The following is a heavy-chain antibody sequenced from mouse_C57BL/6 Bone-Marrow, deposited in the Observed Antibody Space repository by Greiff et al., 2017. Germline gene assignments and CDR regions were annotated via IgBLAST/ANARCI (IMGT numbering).Heavy chain of an antibody. V-gene: IGHV1-82*01. J-gene: IGHJ3*01. CDR1: GYAFSSSW. CDR2: IYPGDGYT. CDR3: AGGRAQGVGFAY. Sequence: QVQLQQSGPELVKPGASVKISCKASGYAFSSSWMNWVKQRPGKGLEWIGRIYPGDGYTNYNGKFKGKATLTADKSSSTAYMQLSSLSSEDSAVYFCAGGRAQGVGFAYWGQGTLVTVSA. D-gene: IGHD3-1*01.